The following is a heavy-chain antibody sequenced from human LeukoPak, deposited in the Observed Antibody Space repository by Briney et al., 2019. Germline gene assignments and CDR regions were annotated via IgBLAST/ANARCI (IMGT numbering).Heavy chain of an antibody. CDR2: IYHSGST. CDR1: GYSTSSGYY. Sequence: SETLSLTCAVSGYSTSSGYYWGWIRQPPGKGLEWIGSIYHSGSTYYNPSLKSRVTISVDTSKNQFSLKLSSVTAADTAVYYCARSGGGDCYPFDYWGQGTLVTVSS. J-gene: IGHJ4*02. D-gene: IGHD2-21*02. CDR3: ARSGGGDCYPFDY. V-gene: IGHV4-38-2*01.